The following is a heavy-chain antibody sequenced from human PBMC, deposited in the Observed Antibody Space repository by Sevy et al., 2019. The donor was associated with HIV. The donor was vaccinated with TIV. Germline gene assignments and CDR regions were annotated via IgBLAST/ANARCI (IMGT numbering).Heavy chain of an antibody. J-gene: IGHJ4*02. V-gene: IGHV3-21*06. CDR3: ARAEQTYFFDY. CDR1: GFTFNKYN. CDR2: ITGYSTDI. Sequence: GGSLRLPCAASGFTFNKYNMNWVRQAPGKGLEWVSTITGYSTDIYYADSVKGRFTISRDDAKNSLYLQMNGLRAEDTAIYYCARAEQTYFFDYWGQGTLVTVSS.